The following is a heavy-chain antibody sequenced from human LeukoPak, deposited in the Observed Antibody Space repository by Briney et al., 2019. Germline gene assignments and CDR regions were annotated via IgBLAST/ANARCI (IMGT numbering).Heavy chain of an antibody. CDR1: GYTFTSYY. Sequence: ASVKVSFKASGYTFTSYYMHWVRQAPGQGLEWMGIINPSGGSTSYAQKFQGRVTMTRDTSTSTVYMELSSLRSEDTAVYYCARGALGYCSSTSCQSFDPWGQGTLVTVSS. D-gene: IGHD2-2*01. J-gene: IGHJ5*02. CDR3: ARGALGYCSSTSCQSFDP. CDR2: INPSGGST. V-gene: IGHV1-46*01.